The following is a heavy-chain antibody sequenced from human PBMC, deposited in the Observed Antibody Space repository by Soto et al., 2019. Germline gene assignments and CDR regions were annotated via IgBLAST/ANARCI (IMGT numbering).Heavy chain of an antibody. Sequence: ASETLSLTCTVSGGSISSGDYSWSWIRQPPGKGLEWIGDIYYSGSTYYNPSLKSRVTISVDTSKNQFSLKLSSVTAADTAVYYCCGICSGGSCAHPFDGMDVWGQGTTVTVSS. D-gene: IGHD2-15*01. CDR1: GGSISSGDYS. CDR3: CGICSGGSCAHPFDGMDV. V-gene: IGHV4-30-4*03. CDR2: IYYSGST. J-gene: IGHJ6*02.